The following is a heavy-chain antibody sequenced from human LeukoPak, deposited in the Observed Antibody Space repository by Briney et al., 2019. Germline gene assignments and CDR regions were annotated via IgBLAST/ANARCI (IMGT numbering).Heavy chain of an antibody. D-gene: IGHD6-13*01. Sequence: GGSLRLSCTTSGFNFSDSRMTWVRQAPGKGLEWVANIARDGTEKRFLASVEGWFTISRDNAKNSLDLQMRSLRPQDTAVYYCARAAAAAHPDFWGQGTLVVVSA. CDR2: IARDGTEK. V-gene: IGHV3-7*05. J-gene: IGHJ4*02. CDR3: ARAAAAAHPDF. CDR1: GFNFSDSR.